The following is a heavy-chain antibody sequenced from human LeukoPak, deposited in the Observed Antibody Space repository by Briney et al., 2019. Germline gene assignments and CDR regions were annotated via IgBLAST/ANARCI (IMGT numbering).Heavy chain of an antibody. V-gene: IGHV3-21*01. CDR2: ITSSGAYI. CDR1: GFTFSSYS. J-gene: IGHJ6*03. Sequence: GGSLRLSYAASGFTFSSYSISWVRQAPGKGLEWVSSITSSGAYIDYADSVKDRFTISRDNAKNSLYLQMNSLRAEDTAVYYCARVTFGATTNNYYFYHMDVWGKGTSVTVSS. CDR3: ARVTFGATTNNYYFYHMDV. D-gene: IGHD5-24*01.